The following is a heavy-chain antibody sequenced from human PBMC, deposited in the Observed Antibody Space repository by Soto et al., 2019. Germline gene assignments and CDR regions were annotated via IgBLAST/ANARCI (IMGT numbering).Heavy chain of an antibody. D-gene: IGHD2-2*01. CDR2: INAGNGNT. V-gene: IGHV1-3*01. CDR3: TRQTPGPTSWTN. CDR1: GYTFTSYA. J-gene: IGHJ4*02. Sequence: ASVKVSCTASGYTFTSYAMHWVRQAPGQRLEWMGWINAGNGNTKYSQKFQGRVTITRDTSASTAYMELNSLKTEDTAVYYCTRQTPGPTSWTNWGQGPLVPVSS.